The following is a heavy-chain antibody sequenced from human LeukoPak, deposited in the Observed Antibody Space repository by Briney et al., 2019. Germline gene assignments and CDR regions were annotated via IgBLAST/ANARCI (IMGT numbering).Heavy chain of an antibody. J-gene: IGHJ4*02. Sequence: SETLSLTCAVYGGSFSGYYWSWIRQPPGKGLEWIGEINHSGSTNYNPSLKSRVTISVDTSKNQFSLKLSSVTAADTAVYYCARHRRSRITMIVVGYYFDYWGQGTLVTVSS. D-gene: IGHD3-22*01. CDR1: GGSFSGYY. CDR3: ARHRRSRITMIVVGYYFDY. V-gene: IGHV4-34*01. CDR2: INHSGST.